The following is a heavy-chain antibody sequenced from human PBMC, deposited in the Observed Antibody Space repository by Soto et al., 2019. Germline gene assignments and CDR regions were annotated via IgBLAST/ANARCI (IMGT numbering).Heavy chain of an antibody. CDR2: IKRDGSEK. CDR1: GFTFSNYW. D-gene: IGHD3-16*01. CDR3: WGAGPGG. J-gene: IGHJ4*02. Sequence: HPGGSLRLSCAASGFTFSNYWMNWVRQAPGKGLEWVANIKRDGSEKYYVDSVKGRFTISRDSAKNSLSLQMNSLRAEDTAVYYCWGAGPGGWGQGTLVTVSS. V-gene: IGHV3-7*03.